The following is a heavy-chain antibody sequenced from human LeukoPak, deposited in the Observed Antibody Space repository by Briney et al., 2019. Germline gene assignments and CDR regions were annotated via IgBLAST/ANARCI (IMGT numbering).Heavy chain of an antibody. CDR3: ATGYSSTWYYFDY. J-gene: IGHJ4*02. V-gene: IGHV4-59*01. CDR1: GDSISSYN. D-gene: IGHD6-13*01. CDR2: SYHTGST. Sequence: SETLSLTCAVSGDSISSYNWSWIRQPPGKGLEWIGYSYHTGSTNYNPSLKSRVTISVDTSKNQFSLKLSSVTAGDTAVYYCATGYSSTWYYFDYWGQGTLVTVSS.